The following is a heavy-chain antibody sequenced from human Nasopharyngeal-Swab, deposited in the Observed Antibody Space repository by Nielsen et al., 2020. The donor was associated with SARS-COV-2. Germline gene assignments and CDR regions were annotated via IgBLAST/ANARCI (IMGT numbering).Heavy chain of an antibody. V-gene: IGHV3-53*01. CDR2: TEIGGIT. Sequence: GESLKISCAVSGFIVSSTYMSWVRQAPGKGLEWVSVTEIGGITHYADSVKGRFTISRDNSKNTLYLQMNSLRAEDTAVYYCAGGGGWLVTHWGQGTLVTVSS. J-gene: IGHJ4*02. D-gene: IGHD6-19*01. CDR3: AGGGGWLVTH. CDR1: GFIVSSTY.